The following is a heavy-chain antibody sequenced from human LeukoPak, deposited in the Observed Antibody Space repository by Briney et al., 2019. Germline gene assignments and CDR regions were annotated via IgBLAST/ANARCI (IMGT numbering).Heavy chain of an antibody. V-gene: IGHV1-2*02. CDR3: ARGLSGSGSYYIYYYYMDV. CDR1: GYTFSDYY. Sequence: ASVKVSCKTSGYTFSDYYIHWIRQAPGQGLEWVGWINPNSGDTDYAQKFQGRVTVTRDTSISTAYMELSSLRSEDTAVYYCARGLSGSGSYYIYYYYMDVWGKGTTVTVSS. J-gene: IGHJ6*03. D-gene: IGHD3-10*01. CDR2: INPNSGDT.